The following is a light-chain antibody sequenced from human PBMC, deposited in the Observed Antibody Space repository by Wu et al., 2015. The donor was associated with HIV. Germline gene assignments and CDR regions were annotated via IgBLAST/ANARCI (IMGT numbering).Light chain of an antibody. CDR1: QGITNY. CDR3: QQYDRLKS. V-gene: IGKV1-27*01. CDR2: AAS. J-gene: IGKJ2*03. Sequence: EIQMTQSPSSLSASVGDRVTITCRASQGITNYLAWYQQKPGKVPKVLIYAASTLQSGAPSRFSGSGSGTDFTLTISSLQPEDVATYYCQQYDRLKSFGQGTKLEI.